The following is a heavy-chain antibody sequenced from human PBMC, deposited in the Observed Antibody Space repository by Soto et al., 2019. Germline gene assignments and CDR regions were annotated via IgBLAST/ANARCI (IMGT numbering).Heavy chain of an antibody. CDR2: INHSGST. CDR1: GGSFSGYY. D-gene: IGHD6-19*01. Sequence: SETLSLTCAVYGGSFSGYYWSWIRQPPGKGLEWIGEINHSGSTNYNPSLKSRVTISVDTSKNQFSLKLSSVTAADTAVYYCARGRYSSGWPPLYSYYGMDVWGQGTTVTV. CDR3: ARGRYSSGWPPLYSYYGMDV. V-gene: IGHV4-34*01. J-gene: IGHJ6*02.